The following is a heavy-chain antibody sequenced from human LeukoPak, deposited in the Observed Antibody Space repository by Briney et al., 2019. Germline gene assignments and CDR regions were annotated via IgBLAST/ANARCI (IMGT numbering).Heavy chain of an antibody. J-gene: IGHJ6*03. D-gene: IGHD4-17*01. CDR2: ISAYNGNT. Sequence: ASVKVSCKASGYTFTSYGISWVRQAPGQGLEWMGWISAYNGNTNYAQKLQGRVTMTTDTSTSTAYVELRSLRSDDTAVYYCARDQIRIFFGDSAAPYYYYMDVWGKGTTVTVSS. CDR3: ARDQIRIFFGDSAAPYYYYMDV. V-gene: IGHV1-18*01. CDR1: GYTFTSYG.